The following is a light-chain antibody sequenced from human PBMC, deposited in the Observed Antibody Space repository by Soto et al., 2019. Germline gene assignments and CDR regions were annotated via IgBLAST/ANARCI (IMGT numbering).Light chain of an antibody. Sequence: DVQMTQSPSSLSASVGDRVTITCRASQSISSYLNWYQQKPGTAPKLLMFGASTLQSGVPSRFSGSGSGTEFTLTISSLQPEDFATYYCLQHNSYPITFGQGTRLEI. CDR3: LQHNSYPIT. V-gene: IGKV1-17*01. CDR1: QSISSY. J-gene: IGKJ5*01. CDR2: GAS.